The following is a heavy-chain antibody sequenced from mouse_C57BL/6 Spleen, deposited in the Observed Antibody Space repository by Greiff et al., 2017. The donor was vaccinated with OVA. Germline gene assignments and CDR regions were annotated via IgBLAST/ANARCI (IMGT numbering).Heavy chain of an antibody. J-gene: IGHJ3*01. CDR2: IYPGSGST. Sequence: VKLQQPGAELVKPGASVKMSCKASGYTFTSYWITWVKQRPGQGLEWIGDIYPGSGSTNYNEKFKSKATLTVDTSSSTAYMQLSSLTSEDAAVYYCACNYEGFFAYWGQGTLVTVSA. V-gene: IGHV1-55*01. CDR1: GYTFTSYW. CDR3: ACNYEGFFAY. D-gene: IGHD2-1*01.